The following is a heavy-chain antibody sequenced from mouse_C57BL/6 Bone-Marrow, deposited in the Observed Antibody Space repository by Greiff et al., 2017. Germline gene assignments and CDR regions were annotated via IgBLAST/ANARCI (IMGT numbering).Heavy chain of an antibody. CDR3: STSDGSTDGRAY. V-gene: IGHV14-4*01. CDR2: IDPENGDT. CDR1: GFYIKYDY. D-gene: IGHD1-1*01. J-gene: IGHJ3*01. Sequence: EVQLKESGAELVRPGASVKLSCTASGFYIKYDYMHWVKQRPEQGLEWIGWIDPENGDTKYASKFQDKATLTADTSSNSAYLQLSSLTSEDTAVYYSSTSDGSTDGRAYGGQGNLVTVSA.